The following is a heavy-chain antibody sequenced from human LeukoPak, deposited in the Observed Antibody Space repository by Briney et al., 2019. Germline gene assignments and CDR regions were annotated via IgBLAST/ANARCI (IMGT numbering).Heavy chain of an antibody. D-gene: IGHD4-17*01. V-gene: IGHV4-34*01. CDR3: ARSTAVTIFDY. CDR1: GGSFSGYY. Sequence: SETLSLTCAVYGGSFSGYYWSWIRQPPGKGLEWIGEINHNGSTNYNPSLKSRVTISVDTSKNQFSLKLSSVTAADTAVYYCARSTAVTIFDYWGQGTLVTVSS. CDR2: INHNGST. J-gene: IGHJ4*02.